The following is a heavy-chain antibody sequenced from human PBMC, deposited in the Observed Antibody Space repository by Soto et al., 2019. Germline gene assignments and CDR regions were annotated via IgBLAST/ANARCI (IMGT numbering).Heavy chain of an antibody. Sequence: ASVKVSCKTSGYTFTSYDINWVRQAPGQGLEWMGWMKPKSGDTGYAPKFQGRVNMTRNTSTGTAYMELSSLISEDTAVYYCARRRAVVAARPYYYYSMDVWGQWTTVTVSS. D-gene: IGHD6-6*01. CDR1: GYTFTSYD. CDR2: MKPKSGDT. CDR3: ARRRAVVAARPYYYYSMDV. V-gene: IGHV1-8*01. J-gene: IGHJ6*02.